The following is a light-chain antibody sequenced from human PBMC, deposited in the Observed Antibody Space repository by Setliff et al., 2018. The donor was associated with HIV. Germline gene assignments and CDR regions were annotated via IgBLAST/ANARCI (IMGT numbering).Light chain of an antibody. Sequence: QSALTQPASVSGSPGQSITISCTGTSSDVGGYNYVSWYQQHPGKAPKLMIYEVSNRPSGVSNRFSASKSGNTASLTISGLQAEDEADYYCSSYRTGNTQVFGGGTKSPS. CDR3: SSYRTGNTQV. V-gene: IGLV2-14*01. CDR2: EVS. CDR1: SSDVGGYNY. J-gene: IGLJ3*02.